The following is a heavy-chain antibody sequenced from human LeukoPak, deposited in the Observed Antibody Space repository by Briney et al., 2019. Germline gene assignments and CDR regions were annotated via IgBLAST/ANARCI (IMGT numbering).Heavy chain of an antibody. V-gene: IGHV4-61*02. Sequence: SETLSLTCTVSGGSISSGSYYWSWIRQPAGKGLEWIGRIYTSGSTNYNPSLKSRVTISVDTSKNQFSLKLSSVTAADTAVYYCARDGARLDIWGQGTMVTVSS. D-gene: IGHD4/OR15-4a*01. CDR3: ARDGARLDI. CDR2: IYTSGST. CDR1: GGSISSGSYY. J-gene: IGHJ3*02.